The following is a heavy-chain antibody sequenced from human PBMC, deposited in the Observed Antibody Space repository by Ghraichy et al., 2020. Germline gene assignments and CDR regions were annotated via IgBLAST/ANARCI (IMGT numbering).Heavy chain of an antibody. V-gene: IGHV4-34*01. Sequence: SETLSLTCAVYGGSFSGYYWSWIRQPPGKGLEWIGEINHSGSTNYNPSLKSRVTISVDTSKNQFSLKLSSVTAADTAVYYCARARGYSYGSFDYWGQGTLVTVSS. CDR3: ARARGYSYGSFDY. J-gene: IGHJ4*02. D-gene: IGHD5-18*01. CDR1: GGSFSGYY. CDR2: INHSGST.